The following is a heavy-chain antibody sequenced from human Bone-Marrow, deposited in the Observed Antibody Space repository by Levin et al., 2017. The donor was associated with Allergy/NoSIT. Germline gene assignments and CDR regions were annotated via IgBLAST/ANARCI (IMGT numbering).Heavy chain of an antibody. D-gene: IGHD3-10*01. CDR3: ARGAAGSGSYDY. V-gene: IGHV3-74*01. Sequence: GESLKISCAASGFTFSSYWMHWVRQAPGKGLVWVSRISSDGSSTTNSDGSSTSYADSVKGRFTISRDNAKNTVYLQMNSLRAEDTAIYYCARGAAGSGSYDYWGQGTLVTVSS. J-gene: IGHJ4*02. CDR1: GFTFSSYW. CDR2: ISSDGSSTTNSDGSST.